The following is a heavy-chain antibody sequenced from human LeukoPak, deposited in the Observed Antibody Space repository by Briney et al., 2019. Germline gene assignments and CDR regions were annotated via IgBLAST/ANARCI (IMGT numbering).Heavy chain of an antibody. D-gene: IGHD1-26*01. CDR1: GFTFDDYS. CDR2: ISWDGGST. Sequence: PGGSLRLSCAASGFTFDDYSMHWVRQAPGKGLEWVSLISWDGGSTYYADSVKGRFTISRDNSKNSLYLHMNSLRIEDTALYYCAKDTGSGTYSYYSDYWGQGTLVTVSS. J-gene: IGHJ4*02. V-gene: IGHV3-43*01. CDR3: AKDTGSGTYSYYSDY.